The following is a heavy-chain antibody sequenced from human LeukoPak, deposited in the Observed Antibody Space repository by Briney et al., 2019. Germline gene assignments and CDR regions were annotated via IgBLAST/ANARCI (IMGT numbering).Heavy chain of an antibody. Sequence: GGSLRLSCAASGFTYSGFWMSWVRQAPGKGLEWVANIKQDGSKKYYVDSVKGRFTISRDNAKNSLFLQMNSLRAEDTAVYYCAREVYGDNYFDYWGQGTLVTVSS. CDR1: GFTYSGFW. J-gene: IGHJ4*02. CDR2: IKQDGSKK. D-gene: IGHD4-17*01. V-gene: IGHV3-7*05. CDR3: AREVYGDNYFDY.